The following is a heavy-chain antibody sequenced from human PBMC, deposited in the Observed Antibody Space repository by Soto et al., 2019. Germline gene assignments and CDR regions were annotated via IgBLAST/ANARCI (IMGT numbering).Heavy chain of an antibody. CDR3: ARDGTYNWV. D-gene: IGHD1-1*01. J-gene: IGHJ4*02. CDR2: IYSGGAT. Sequence: EVQLVESGGGLVQPGGSLRLSCAASGFTVGNNSMRWVRQAQGKGLEWVSLIYSGGATYYADSVKGRFTISRDNSKNTLYLQMNSLRAEDTAVYYCARDGTYNWVGGQGILVTVSS. CDR1: GFTVGNNS. V-gene: IGHV3-66*01.